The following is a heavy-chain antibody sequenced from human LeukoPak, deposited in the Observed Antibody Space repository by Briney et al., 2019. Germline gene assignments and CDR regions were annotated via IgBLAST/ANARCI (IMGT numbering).Heavy chain of an antibody. CDR3: ARGGVGATTGYYYYYMDV. D-gene: IGHD1-26*01. CDR1: GYTFTGYY. CDR2: INPNSGGT. Sequence: ASVKVSCKASGYTFTGYYMHWVRQAPGQGREWMGGINPNSGGTNYAQKFQGRVTMTRDTSISTAYMELSRLRSDDTAVYYCARGGVGATTGYYYYYMDVWGKGTTVTVSS. J-gene: IGHJ6*03. V-gene: IGHV1-2*02.